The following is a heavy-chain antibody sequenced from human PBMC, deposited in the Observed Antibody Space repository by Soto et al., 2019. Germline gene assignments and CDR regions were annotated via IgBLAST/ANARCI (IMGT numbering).Heavy chain of an antibody. D-gene: IGHD3-9*01. CDR1: GGSISSYY. CDR3: ARTADILTGYSPYNWFDP. Sequence: PSETLSLTCTVSGGSISSYYWSWIRQPPGKGLEWIGYIYYSGSTNYNPSLKSRVTISVDTSKNQFSLKLRSVTAADTAVYYCARTADILTGYSPYNWFDPWGQGTLVTVSS. J-gene: IGHJ5*02. V-gene: IGHV4-59*01. CDR2: IYYSGST.